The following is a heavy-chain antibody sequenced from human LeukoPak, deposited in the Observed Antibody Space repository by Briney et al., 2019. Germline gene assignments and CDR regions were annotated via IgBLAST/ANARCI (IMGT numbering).Heavy chain of an antibody. CDR2: ISYDGSNK. V-gene: IGHV3-30*18. CDR3: AKSSDIAAAGMEDY. J-gene: IGHJ4*02. Sequence: GGSLRLSCAASGFTFSSYWMSWVRQAPGKGLEWVAVISYDGSNKYYADSVKGRFTISRDNSKNTLYLQMNSLRAEDTAVYYCAKSSDIAAAGMEDYWGQGTLVTVSS. CDR1: GFTFSSYW. D-gene: IGHD6-13*01.